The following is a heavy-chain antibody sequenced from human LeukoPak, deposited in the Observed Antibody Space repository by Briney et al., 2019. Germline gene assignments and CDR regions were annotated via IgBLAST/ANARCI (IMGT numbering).Heavy chain of an antibody. CDR3: AREPRNTDYGDCVRVS. J-gene: IGHJ5*02. CDR2: INHSGST. CDR1: GGSFSGYY. V-gene: IGHV4-34*01. Sequence: SETLSLTCAVYGGSFSGYYWSWIRRPPGKGLEWIGEINHSGSTNYNPSLKSRVTISVDTSKNQFSLKLSSVTAADTAVYYCAREPRNTDYGDCVRVSWGQGTLVTVSS. D-gene: IGHD4-17*01.